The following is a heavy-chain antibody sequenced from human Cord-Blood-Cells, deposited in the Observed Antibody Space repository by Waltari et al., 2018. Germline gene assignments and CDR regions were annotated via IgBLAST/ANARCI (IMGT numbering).Heavy chain of an antibody. D-gene: IGHD6-13*01. V-gene: IGHV4-39*01. Sequence: QLQLQESGPGLVKPSETLSLTCTVSGGSISSSSYYWGWIRQPPGNGLGWIGSIYYSGSTDYNPSLKSRVTISVDTSKNQFSLKLSSVTAADTAVYYCARKSSSWYYYYYGMDVWGQGTTVTVSS. J-gene: IGHJ6*02. CDR1: GGSISSSSYY. CDR2: IYYSGST. CDR3: ARKSSSWYYYYYGMDV.